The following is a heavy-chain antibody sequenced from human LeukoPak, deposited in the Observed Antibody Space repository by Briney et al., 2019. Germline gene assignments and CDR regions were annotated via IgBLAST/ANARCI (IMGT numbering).Heavy chain of an antibody. CDR3: AREASSGYFDY. CDR2: INPTGDST. CDR1: GCTFSSYY. Sequence: GASVKVSCKASGCTFSSYYMHWVRQAPGQGLEWVGLINPTGDSTNYAQNFRGRVTMTRDTSTSTVYMDLSSLRSEDTAVYYCAREASSGYFDYWGQGTLVTVSS. J-gene: IGHJ4*02. D-gene: IGHD6-19*01. V-gene: IGHV1-46*01.